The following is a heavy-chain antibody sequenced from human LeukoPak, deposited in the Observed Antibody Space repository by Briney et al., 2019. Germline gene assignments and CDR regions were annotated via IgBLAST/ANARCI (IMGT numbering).Heavy chain of an antibody. CDR1: GFTFSSYS. Sequence: GGSLRLSCAASGFTFSSYSMNWVRQAPGKGLEWVSSISSTSSYIYYAASVKGRFTISRDNAKSSLYLQMNSLRAEDTAVYYCARDDLLHRNWFDPWGQGTLVTVSS. J-gene: IGHJ5*02. V-gene: IGHV3-21*01. CDR3: ARDDLLHRNWFDP. D-gene: IGHD3-22*01. CDR2: ISSTSSYI.